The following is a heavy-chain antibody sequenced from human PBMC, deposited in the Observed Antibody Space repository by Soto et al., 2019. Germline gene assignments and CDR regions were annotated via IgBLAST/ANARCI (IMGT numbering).Heavy chain of an antibody. Sequence: PSETLSLTCAVYGGSFSGYYWSWIRQPPGKGLEWIGEINHSGSTNYNPSLKSRVTISVDTSKNQFSLKLSSVTAADTAVYYCARDYDFSYGMDVWGQGTTVTVSS. J-gene: IGHJ6*02. CDR2: INHSGST. CDR1: GGSFSGYY. V-gene: IGHV4-34*01. D-gene: IGHD3-3*01. CDR3: ARDYDFSYGMDV.